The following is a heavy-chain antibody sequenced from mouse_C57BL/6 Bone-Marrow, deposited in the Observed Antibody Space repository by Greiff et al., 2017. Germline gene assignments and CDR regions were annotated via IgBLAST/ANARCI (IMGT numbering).Heavy chain of an antibody. CDR1: GYTFTSYW. Sequence: QVQLQQPGAELVKPGASVKLSCKASGYTFTSYWMHWVKQRPGRGLEWIGRIDPNSGGTKYNEKFKCKATLTVDKPSSTAYMQLSSLTSEDSAVYDCAREGWRLGVYYWGQGTSVTVSS. CDR3: AREGWRLGVYY. J-gene: IGHJ4*01. CDR2: IDPNSGGT. V-gene: IGHV1-72*01. D-gene: IGHD4-1*01.